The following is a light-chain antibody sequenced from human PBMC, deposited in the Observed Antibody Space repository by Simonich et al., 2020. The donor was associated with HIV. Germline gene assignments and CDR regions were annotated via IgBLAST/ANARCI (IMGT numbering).Light chain of an antibody. Sequence: QSALTQPASVSGSPGQSITISCTGTSSDVGSYNFVSWYQQHPDKAPKLMIYDVTKRPAGVPDRFSGSKAGNTASLTISGLQAEDECDYYCCSYAGSYIWVFGGGTKLTVL. J-gene: IGLJ3*02. CDR1: SSDVGSYNF. V-gene: IGLV2-11*01. CDR2: DVT. CDR3: CSYAGSYIWV.